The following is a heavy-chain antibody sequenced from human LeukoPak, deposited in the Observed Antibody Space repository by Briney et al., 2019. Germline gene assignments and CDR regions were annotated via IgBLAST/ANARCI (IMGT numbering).Heavy chain of an antibody. D-gene: IGHD5-24*01. V-gene: IGHV4-61*02. Sequence: TQTLSLTCTVSGGSISSGSYYWSWIRQPAGKGLEWIGRIYTSGSTNYNPSLKSRATISVDPSTNQFSLKLSSVTAADTAVYYCARDGLEMATFYFDYWGQGTLVTVSS. CDR3: ARDGLEMATFYFDY. CDR2: IYTSGST. J-gene: IGHJ4*02. CDR1: GGSISSGSYY.